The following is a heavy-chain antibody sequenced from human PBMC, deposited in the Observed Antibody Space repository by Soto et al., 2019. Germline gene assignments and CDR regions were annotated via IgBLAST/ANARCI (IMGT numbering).Heavy chain of an antibody. V-gene: IGHV3-33*01. CDR3: ARGTVHFDY. CDR2: IWYAGSNK. Sequence: QVRLVESGGGVVQPGRSLRLSCAASGFTFSTYGMHWVRQARGKGLEWVAVIWYAGSNKYYADSVKGRFTISRDNSKNTLYLQMNSLRAEDTAVYYCARGTVHFDYWGQGTLVTVSS. CDR1: GFTFSTYG. J-gene: IGHJ4*02. D-gene: IGHD4-17*01.